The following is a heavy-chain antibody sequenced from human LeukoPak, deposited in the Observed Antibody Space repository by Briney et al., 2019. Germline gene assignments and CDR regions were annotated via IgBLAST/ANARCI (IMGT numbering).Heavy chain of an antibody. V-gene: IGHV4-39*01. CDR1: GGSISSSSYY. CDR3: ARYYYGSGSYYYFDS. Sequence: SETLSLTCTVSGGSISSSSYYWGWIRQPPGKGLEWIGNIYYSGSTYYNPSLKSRVTISVDTSKNQFSLKLSSVTAADTAVYYCARYYYGSGSYYYFDSWGQGTLVTVSS. J-gene: IGHJ4*02. D-gene: IGHD3-10*01. CDR2: IYYSGST.